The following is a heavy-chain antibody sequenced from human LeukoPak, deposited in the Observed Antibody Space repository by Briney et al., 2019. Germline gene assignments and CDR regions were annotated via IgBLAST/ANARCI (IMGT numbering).Heavy chain of an antibody. CDR1: AFTFSSYA. J-gene: IGHJ4*02. D-gene: IGHD5-18*01. CDR2: ISGSGGRP. CDR3: AKVREPLTAMITDFDS. Sequence: PGGSLRLSCAVSAFTFSSYAMSWLRQAPGKGLEWVSAISGSGGRPYYADSVKGRFTISRDNSKNTLYLQMNSLSAEDTAVYYCAKVREPLTAMITDFDSWGQGTLVTVSS. V-gene: IGHV3-23*01.